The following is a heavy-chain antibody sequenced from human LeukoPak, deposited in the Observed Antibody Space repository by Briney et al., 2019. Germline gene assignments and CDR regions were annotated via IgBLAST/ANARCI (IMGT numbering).Heavy chain of an antibody. Sequence: SETLSLTCTVSGGSISSYDWSWIRQPAGKGLEWIGYIYYTGTSYNPSLKSRVTISADTSKNQFSLKLISVTAADTAVYYCASRKLGNDYWGQRTLVTVSS. J-gene: IGHJ4*02. CDR2: IYYTGT. CDR3: ASRKLGNDY. V-gene: IGHV4-59*01. D-gene: IGHD7-27*01. CDR1: GGSISSYD.